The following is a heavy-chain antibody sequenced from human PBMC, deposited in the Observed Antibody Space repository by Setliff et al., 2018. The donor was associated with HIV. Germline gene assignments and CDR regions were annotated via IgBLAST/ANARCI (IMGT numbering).Heavy chain of an antibody. V-gene: IGHV3-33*01. CDR2: IWYDGSNK. J-gene: IGHJ1*01. Sequence: PGGSLRLSCAASGFTFSSYGMHWVRQAPGKGLEWVAVIWYDGSNKYYADSVKGRFTISRDNSKNTLYLQMNSLRAEDTAVYYCASDYLEGYFQHWGQGTLVTVSS. CDR1: GFTFSSYG. D-gene: IGHD1-1*01. CDR3: ASDYLEGYFQH.